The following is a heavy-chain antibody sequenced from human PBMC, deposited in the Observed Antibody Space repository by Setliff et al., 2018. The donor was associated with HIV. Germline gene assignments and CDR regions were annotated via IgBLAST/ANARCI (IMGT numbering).Heavy chain of an antibody. J-gene: IGHJ4*02. CDR1: GYSISSGYY. D-gene: IGHD2-15*01. CDR3: ARGQPQGGTQQEEYYFDY. CDR2: IYHSGST. Sequence: SETLSLTCVVSGYSISSGYYWGWIRQPPGKGLVWIGSIYHSGSTYYNPSLKSRVTISVDPSKNQFSLKLSSLTAADTAVYYCARGQPQGGTQQEEYYFDYWGPGTLVTVLL. V-gene: IGHV4-38-2*01.